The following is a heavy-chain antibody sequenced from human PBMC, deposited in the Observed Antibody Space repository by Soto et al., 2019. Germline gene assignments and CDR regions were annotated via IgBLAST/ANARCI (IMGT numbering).Heavy chain of an antibody. CDR1: GFTFSDYY. J-gene: IGHJ6*03. V-gene: IGHV3-11*01. CDR2: ISSSGSTI. Sequence: GGSLRLSCAASGFTFSDYYMSWIRQAPGKGLEWVSYISSSGSTIYYADSVKGRFTISRDNAKNSLYLQMNSLRAEDTAVYYCARVMVGYDFWSGYYYYYMDVWGKGTTVTVSS. D-gene: IGHD3-3*01. CDR3: ARVMVGYDFWSGYYYYYMDV.